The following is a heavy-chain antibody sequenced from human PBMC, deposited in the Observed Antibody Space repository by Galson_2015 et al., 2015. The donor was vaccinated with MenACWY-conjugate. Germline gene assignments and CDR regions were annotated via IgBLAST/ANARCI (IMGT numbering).Heavy chain of an antibody. Sequence: SLRLSCAASGFTFSTYWMHWVRQAPGKGLVWVSRINSDGRSTSYADSVKGRFTISRDNAKDTLYLQMNSLRAEVTAVYYCARLGGNYRTTSHFDYWGHGTLVTVSS. J-gene: IGHJ4*01. CDR3: ARLGGNYRTTSHFDY. CDR1: GFTFSTYW. V-gene: IGHV3-74*01. CDR2: INSDGRST. D-gene: IGHD1-26*01.